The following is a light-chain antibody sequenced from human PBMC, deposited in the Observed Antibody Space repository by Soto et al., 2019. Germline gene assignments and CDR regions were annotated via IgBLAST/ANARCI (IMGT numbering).Light chain of an antibody. CDR3: QQYDHLPSLT. CDR2: DAS. V-gene: IGKV1-33*01. Sequence: DIQMTQSPSSLSASVGDRVTITCQASQAISNYLNWYQQKPGKAPKLLIFDASNLETGGPSRFSGSGYGTDFTFTISSQQPEDFATYYCQQYDHLPSLTFGGGTKVEIK. CDR1: QAISNY. J-gene: IGKJ4*01.